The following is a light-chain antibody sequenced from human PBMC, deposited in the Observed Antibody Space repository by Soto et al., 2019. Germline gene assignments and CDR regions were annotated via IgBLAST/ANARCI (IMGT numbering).Light chain of an antibody. V-gene: IGLV1-44*01. CDR1: SSNIGSNT. J-gene: IGLJ2*01. CDR2: SNN. Sequence: QLVLTQPPSASGTPGQRVTISCSGRSSNIGSNTVNWYQQLPGTAPKLLIYSNNQRPSGVPDRFSGSKSGTSASLAISGLQSEDEADYYCAAWDDSLNVVFGGGTKLTVL. CDR3: AAWDDSLNVV.